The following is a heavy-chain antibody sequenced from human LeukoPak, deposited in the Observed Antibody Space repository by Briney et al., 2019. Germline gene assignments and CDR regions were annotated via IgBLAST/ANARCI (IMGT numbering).Heavy chain of an antibody. CDR3: ARGQINTAIDY. V-gene: IGHV1-46*01. Sequence: ASVKVSCKASGYTFTSYYMHWLRQAPGQGLEWMGIINPSGGSTSYAQKFQGRVTMTRDMSTSTVYMELSSLRSEDTAVYYCARGQINTAIDYWGQGTLVTVSS. CDR2: INPSGGST. CDR1: GYTFTSYY. D-gene: IGHD4-17*01. J-gene: IGHJ4*02.